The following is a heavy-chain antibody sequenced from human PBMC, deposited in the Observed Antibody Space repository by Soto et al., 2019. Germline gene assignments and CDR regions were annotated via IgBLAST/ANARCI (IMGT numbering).Heavy chain of an antibody. D-gene: IGHD2-15*01. V-gene: IGHV1-69*02. Sequence: QVQLVQSGAEVKKPGSSVRVSCTPSGGTFSSYTISWVRQAPGQGLEWMGRIVPITGMTRYAQKFQGRITITAVTSTTTADLELSSLTAEDSALYFCSRRVASLVDSWGQGTQVTVSS. CDR3: SRRVASLVDS. J-gene: IGHJ4*02. CDR1: GGTFSSYT. CDR2: IVPITGMT.